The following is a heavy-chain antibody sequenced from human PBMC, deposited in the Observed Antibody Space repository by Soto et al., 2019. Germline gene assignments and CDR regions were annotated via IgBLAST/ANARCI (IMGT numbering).Heavy chain of an antibody. CDR1: GGSISTYY. J-gene: IGHJ6*02. Sequence: SETLSLTCTVSGGSISTYYWSWIRQPPGKGLEWIGYIYYSGSTSYNPSLKSRVTISVDTSKNQFSLKLRSDDTAVYYCAREAIVAGATTGMDVWGQGTTVTGSS. V-gene: IGHV4-59*01. CDR3: AREAIVAGATTGMDV. D-gene: IGHD1-26*01. CDR2: IYYSGST.